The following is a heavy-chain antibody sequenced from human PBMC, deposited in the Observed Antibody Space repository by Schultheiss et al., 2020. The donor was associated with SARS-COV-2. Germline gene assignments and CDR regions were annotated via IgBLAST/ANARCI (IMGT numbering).Heavy chain of an antibody. Sequence: GGSLRLSCAASGFTFSSYAMHWVRQAPGKGLEYVSAISSNGGSTYYANSVKGRFTISRDNSKNTLYLQMNSLRAEDTAVYYCARDGVRFLEWLSPMDVWGKGTTVTVSS. D-gene: IGHD3-3*01. CDR3: ARDGVRFLEWLSPMDV. CDR1: GFTFSSYA. J-gene: IGHJ6*04. V-gene: IGHV3-64*01. CDR2: ISSNGGST.